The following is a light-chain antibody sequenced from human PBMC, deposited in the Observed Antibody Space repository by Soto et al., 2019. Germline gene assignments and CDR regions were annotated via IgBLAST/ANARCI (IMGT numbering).Light chain of an antibody. V-gene: IGKV3-20*01. J-gene: IGKJ1*01. CDR1: QSVSNNY. CDR3: QHYNSYSEA. Sequence: LGTLSLSPGQSATLSCWTSQSVSNNYLAWYQQKPGQAPRLLIYGASNRATGIPDRFSGSGSGTDFTLTISRLEPDDFATYYCQHYNSYSEAFGQGTKVDI. CDR2: GAS.